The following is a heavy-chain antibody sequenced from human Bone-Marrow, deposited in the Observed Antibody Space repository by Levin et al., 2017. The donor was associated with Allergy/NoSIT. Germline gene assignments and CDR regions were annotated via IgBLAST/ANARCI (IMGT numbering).Heavy chain of an antibody. CDR1: GDSLRSDDYY. V-gene: IGHV4-61*02. CDR2: LFSSGTT. Sequence: PSETLSLTCTVSGDSLRSDDYYWTWVRQPAGQGLEWIGRLFSSGTTQSNPSLSSRVTMSVDTSKNHFSLRLSSVTAADTAVYYCARGLDDILSGYRFDSWGQGTLVTVSS. CDR3: ARGLDDILSGYRFDS. J-gene: IGHJ4*03. D-gene: IGHD3-9*01.